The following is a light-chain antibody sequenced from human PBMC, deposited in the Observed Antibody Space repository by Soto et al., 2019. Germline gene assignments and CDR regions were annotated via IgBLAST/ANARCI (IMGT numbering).Light chain of an antibody. CDR1: QDISNY. CDR2: AAS. J-gene: IGKJ2*01. V-gene: IGKV1-33*01. Sequence: DIQMTQSPSSLSASVGDRVTITCQASQDISNYLNWYQQKPVKAPKFLIHAASILEPGVPSRFSGSGSGTDLNLTISSLQPEDIATYYCQQYDDLPYTFGQGTKLQIK. CDR3: QQYDDLPYT.